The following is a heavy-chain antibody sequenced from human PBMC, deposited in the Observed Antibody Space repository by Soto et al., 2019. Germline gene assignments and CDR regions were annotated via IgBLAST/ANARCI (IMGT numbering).Heavy chain of an antibody. CDR2: IYYTGTT. CDR1: GGSISSGDYS. CDR3: ARDNILGILYGGMDV. V-gene: IGHV4-30-4*01. J-gene: IGHJ6*02. D-gene: IGHD3-3*01. Sequence: SETLSLTCTVSGGSISSGDYSWSWIRQPPGKGLEWIGYIYYTGTTYYNPSLKSRVTISVDTSKNQFSLKLSSVTAADTAVYYCARDNILGILYGGMDVWGQGTTVT.